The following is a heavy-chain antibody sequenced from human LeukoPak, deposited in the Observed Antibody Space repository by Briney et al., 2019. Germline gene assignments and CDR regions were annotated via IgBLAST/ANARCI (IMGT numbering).Heavy chain of an antibody. D-gene: IGHD4-17*01. CDR3: AGGRGQVTTFDY. Sequence: SQTLSLTCTVSGGSISSGGYYWSWIRQHPGKGLEWIGYIYYSGSTYYSPSLKSRVTISVDTSKNQFSLKLSSVTAADTAVYYCAGGRGQVTTFDYWGQGTLVTVSS. J-gene: IGHJ4*02. CDR2: IYYSGST. CDR1: GGSISSGGYY. V-gene: IGHV4-31*03.